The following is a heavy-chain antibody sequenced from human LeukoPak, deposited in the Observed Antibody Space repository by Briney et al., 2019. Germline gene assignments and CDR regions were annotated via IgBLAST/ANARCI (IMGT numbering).Heavy chain of an antibody. CDR3: ARHSGDIVVVPAAPLYY. J-gene: IGHJ4*02. V-gene: IGHV4-59*08. CDR1: GVSISSYY. D-gene: IGHD2-2*01. CDR2: IYYSGST. Sequence: SETLSLTCTVSGVSISSYYWSWIRQPPGKGLEWIGYIYYSGSTNYNPSLKSRVTISVDTSKNQFSLKLSSVTAADTAVYYCARHSGDIVVVPAAPLYYWGQGTLVTVSS.